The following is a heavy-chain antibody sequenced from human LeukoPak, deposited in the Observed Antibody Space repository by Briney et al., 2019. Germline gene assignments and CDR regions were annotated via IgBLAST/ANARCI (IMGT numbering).Heavy chain of an antibody. Sequence: GGSLRLSCAASGFTFSSYSMNWVRQAPGKGLEWVSSISSSSSYIYYADSVKGRFTISRDNAKNSLYLQMNSLRAEDTAVYYCARDGAVTPLYYFDYWGQGTLVTVSS. CDR2: ISSSSSYI. J-gene: IGHJ4*02. D-gene: IGHD4-17*01. CDR1: GFTFSSYS. CDR3: ARDGAVTPLYYFDY. V-gene: IGHV3-21*01.